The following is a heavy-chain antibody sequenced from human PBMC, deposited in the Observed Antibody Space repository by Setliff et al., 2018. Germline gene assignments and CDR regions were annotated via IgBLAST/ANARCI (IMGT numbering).Heavy chain of an antibody. D-gene: IGHD3-22*01. CDR3: TTTITMIVVVTLDAFDI. V-gene: IGHV3-53*01. Sequence: GGSLRFSCAASGFTFSSFEMNWVRQAPEKGLEWVSVTYASGATNYADSVKGRFTISRDNSKNTLYLQMNSLRADDTAVYYCTTTITMIVVVTLDAFDIWGQGTMVTVSS. J-gene: IGHJ3*02. CDR2: TYASGAT. CDR1: GFTFSSFE.